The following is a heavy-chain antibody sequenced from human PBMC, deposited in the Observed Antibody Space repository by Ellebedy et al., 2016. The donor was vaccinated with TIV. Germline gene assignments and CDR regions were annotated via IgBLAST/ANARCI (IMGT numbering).Heavy chain of an antibody. Sequence: AASVKVSCKASGGTFSRYVISWVRQAPGQGLEWMGRIISSLGIANYAQKFQGRVTITADPSTSTANMELSSLRSEDTAVYYGARENSQGIHSYWYFDLWGRGSPLTVSS. D-gene: IGHD5-18*01. CDR2: IISSLGIA. CDR1: GGTFSRYV. CDR3: ARENSQGIHSYWYFDL. V-gene: IGHV1-69*04. J-gene: IGHJ2*01.